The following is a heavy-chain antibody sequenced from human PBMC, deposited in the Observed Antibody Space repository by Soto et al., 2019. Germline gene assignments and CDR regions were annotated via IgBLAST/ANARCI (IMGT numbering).Heavy chain of an antibody. CDR3: ARRFEY. CDR2: ITTGSSTI. V-gene: IGHV3-48*02. J-gene: IGHJ4*02. Sequence: EVQLVEYGGGLVQPGGSLRLSCAASGLTFSNYNMNWVRQAPGKGLEWISYITTGSSTIYYADSVKGRFTISRDNAKNSLYLQMNSLRDEDTAVYYCARRFEYLGQGTLVTVSS. CDR1: GLTFSNYN.